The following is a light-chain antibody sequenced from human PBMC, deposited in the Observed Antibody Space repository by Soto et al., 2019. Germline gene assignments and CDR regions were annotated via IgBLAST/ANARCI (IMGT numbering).Light chain of an antibody. CDR1: SNDVGFYSY. J-gene: IGLJ3*02. Sequence: QSALTQPASVSGSPGQSITISCTGTSNDVGFYSYVSWYQQHPGKAPKLIIYEATNRPSGVSDHFSGSKSDNTASLTISGLQAEDEADYYCSSYTISSTWVFGGGTKVTVL. CDR2: EAT. CDR3: SSYTISSTWV. V-gene: IGLV2-14*01.